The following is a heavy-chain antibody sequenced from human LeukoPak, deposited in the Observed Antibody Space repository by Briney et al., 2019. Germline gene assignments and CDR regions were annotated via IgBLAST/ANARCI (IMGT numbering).Heavy chain of an antibody. D-gene: IGHD1-1*01. CDR2: IYSGGST. J-gene: IGHJ3*02. CDR3: ARTTNAFDI. CDR1: GFTFSSYE. Sequence: GGSLRLSCAASGFTFSSYEMNWVRQAPGKGLEWVSVIYSGGSTYYADSVKGRFTISRDNSKNTLYLQMNSLRAEDTAVYYCARTTNAFDIWGQGTMVTVSS. V-gene: IGHV3-53*01.